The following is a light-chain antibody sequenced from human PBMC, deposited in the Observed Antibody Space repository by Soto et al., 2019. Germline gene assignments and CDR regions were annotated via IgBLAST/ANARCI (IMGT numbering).Light chain of an antibody. CDR3: QQSYSTPYT. J-gene: IGKJ2*01. CDR2: AAS. V-gene: IGKV1-9*01. CDR1: QGISSY. Sequence: IQLTQSPSSLSASVGDRVTITCRASQGISSYLAWYQQKPGKAPKLLIYAASTLQSGVPSRFSGSGSGTDFTLTISSLQPEDFVTYHCQQSYSTPYTFGQGTKLEIK.